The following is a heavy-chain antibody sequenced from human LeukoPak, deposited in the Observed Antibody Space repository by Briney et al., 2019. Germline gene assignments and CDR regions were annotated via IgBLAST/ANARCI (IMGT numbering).Heavy chain of an antibody. D-gene: IGHD4-17*01. CDR3: ARVTQTDYDFDY. V-gene: IGHV1-18*01. CDR2: ISAYNVKT. CDR1: GHTFTSYG. Sequence: ASVKVSCKASGHTFTSYGISWVRQAPGQGLEWMGWISAYNVKTDYAQKLQGRVTMTTATSTTTAYMELRSLRSDDTAVYYCARVTQTDYDFDYWGQGTLVTVSS. J-gene: IGHJ4*02.